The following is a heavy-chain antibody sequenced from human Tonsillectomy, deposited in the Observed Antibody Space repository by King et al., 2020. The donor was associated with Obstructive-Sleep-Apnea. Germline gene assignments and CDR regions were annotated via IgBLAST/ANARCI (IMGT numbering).Heavy chain of an antibody. CDR2: IYYSGRH. CDR1: GASISRNTYY. CDR3: ARAVAVAGSFDP. V-gene: IGHV4-39*07. J-gene: IGHJ5*02. Sequence: QLQESGPGLVNPSETLSLSCIVSGASISRNTYYCGWIRPPPGKGLEWIGNIYYSGRHYYNPSLKSRVTISLDTSKSQFSLGLSSVPAAETAVYYCARAVAVAGSFDPWGRGTLVSVSS. D-gene: IGHD6-19*01.